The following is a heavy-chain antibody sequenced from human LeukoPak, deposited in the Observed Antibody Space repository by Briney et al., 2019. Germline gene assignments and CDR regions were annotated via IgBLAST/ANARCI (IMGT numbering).Heavy chain of an antibody. D-gene: IGHD1-26*01. J-gene: IGHJ4*03. V-gene: IGHV3-49*04. CDR1: GFTFGDYA. CDR3: IRYSGSYFDY. Sequence: GGSLSLSCTASGFTFGDYAMNWVRQAPGKGREWVGFIRNKAYGGTTEYAASVKGRFTISRDDSKSIAYLQMNSLKAEDTAVYYCIRYSGSYFDYWGQGTLVTVPS. CDR2: IRNKAYGGTT.